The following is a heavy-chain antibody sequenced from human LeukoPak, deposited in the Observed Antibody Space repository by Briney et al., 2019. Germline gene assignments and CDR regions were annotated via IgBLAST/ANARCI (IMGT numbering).Heavy chain of an antibody. CDR3: ARVRGGYCTVWLPRAREQTGGQERQYYYSYYMDV. V-gene: IGHV3-7*01. Sequence: GGSLRLSCAASGVTFSIYWMSWVRQAPGKGLEWVANIKQDGGETDYVDSVKGRFTISRYNAMNSVSLQMNSLRADDTAVYYCARVRGGYCTVWLPRAREQTGGQERQYYYSYYMDVWGKGTTVAVSS. D-gene: IGHD6-19*01. CDR2: IKQDGGET. CDR1: GVTFSIYW. J-gene: IGHJ6*03.